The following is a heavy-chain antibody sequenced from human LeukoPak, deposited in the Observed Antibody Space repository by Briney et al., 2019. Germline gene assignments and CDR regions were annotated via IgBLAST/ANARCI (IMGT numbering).Heavy chain of an antibody. D-gene: IGHD6-13*01. Sequence: PGGSLRLSCAASGFTFSSYSMKWVRQAPGKGLEWVSSISSSSSYIYYADSGNGRFTISRDNGKNSLYLQMNSLRAEDTAVYYCARDKDSSSWYQDYWGQGTLVTVSS. CDR1: GFTFSSYS. V-gene: IGHV3-21*01. CDR2: ISSSSSYI. J-gene: IGHJ4*02. CDR3: ARDKDSSSWYQDY.